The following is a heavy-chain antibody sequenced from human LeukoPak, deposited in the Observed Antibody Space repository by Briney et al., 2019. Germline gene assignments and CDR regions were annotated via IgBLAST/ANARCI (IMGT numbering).Heavy chain of an antibody. V-gene: IGHV3-23*01. Sequence: GGSLRPSCAASGFTFSSYAMSWVRQAPGKGLEWVSAISGSGGSTYYADSVKGRFTISRDNSKNTLYLQMNSLRAEDTAVYYCAKDPAYSSSWASYYFDYWGQGTLVTVSS. CDR1: GFTFSSYA. J-gene: IGHJ4*02. CDR2: ISGSGGST. D-gene: IGHD6-13*01. CDR3: AKDPAYSSSWASYYFDY.